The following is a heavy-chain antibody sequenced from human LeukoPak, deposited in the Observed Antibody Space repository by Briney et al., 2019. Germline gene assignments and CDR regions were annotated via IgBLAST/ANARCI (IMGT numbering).Heavy chain of an antibody. CDR1: GDSFGSFV. CDR3: ARESMIVVGENYRNDAFDI. D-gene: IGHD3-22*01. CDR2: IIPIFGTA. Sequence: SVKVSCKASGDSFGSFVISWMRQAPGQGPEWMGGIIPIFGTANYAQNFQGRVTITTDEPTRTAYMELSRLRSEDTAVYYCARESMIVVGENYRNDAFDIWGQGTMVTVSS. V-gene: IGHV1-69*05. J-gene: IGHJ3*02.